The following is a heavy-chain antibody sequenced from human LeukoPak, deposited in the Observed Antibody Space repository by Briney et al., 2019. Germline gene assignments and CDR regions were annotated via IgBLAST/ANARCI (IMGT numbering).Heavy chain of an antibody. J-gene: IGHJ4*02. CDR1: GFTVSSNY. Sequence: GGSLRLSCAASGFTVSSNYMSWVRQAPGKGLEWVSVIYSGGSTYYADSVKGRFTISRDNSKNTLYLQMNSLRAEDTAVYYCASGNLPLKAAAFDYWGQGTLVTVSS. V-gene: IGHV3-66*01. CDR3: ASGNLPLKAAAFDY. D-gene: IGHD6-13*01. CDR2: IYSGGST.